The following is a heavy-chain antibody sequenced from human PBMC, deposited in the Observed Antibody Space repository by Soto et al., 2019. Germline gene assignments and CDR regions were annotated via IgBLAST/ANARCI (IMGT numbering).Heavy chain of an antibody. CDR3: ARGRRSGSNFDI. CDR2: LNQSGST. V-gene: IGHV4-34*02. CDR1: GGSFSGYY. D-gene: IGHD1-26*01. J-gene: IGHJ3*02. Sequence: QVQLQQWGAGLLKPSETLSLTCAVYGGSFSGYYWSWIRQPPGKGLEWIGELNQSGSTNYTPSLKSRVTISVDTSKNQFFLKLSSVTAADTAVYYCARGRRSGSNFDIWGQGTMVTVSS.